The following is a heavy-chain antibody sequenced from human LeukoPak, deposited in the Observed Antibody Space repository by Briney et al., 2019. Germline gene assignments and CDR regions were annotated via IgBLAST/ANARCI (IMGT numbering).Heavy chain of an antibody. CDR2: IHHSGST. J-gene: IGHJ4*02. CDR1: GYSISSGYY. CDR3: ARVDGDYFDY. Sequence: PSETLSLTCAVSGYSISSGYYWGWIRQPPGKGLEWIGSIHHSGSTYYNPSLKSRVTISVDTSKNQFSLKLSSVTAADTAVYYCARVDGDYFDYWGQGTLVTVSS. V-gene: IGHV4-38-2*01. D-gene: IGHD4-17*01.